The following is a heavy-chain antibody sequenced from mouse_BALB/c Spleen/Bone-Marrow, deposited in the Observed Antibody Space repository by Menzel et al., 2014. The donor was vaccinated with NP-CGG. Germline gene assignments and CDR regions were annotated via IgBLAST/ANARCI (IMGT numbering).Heavy chain of an antibody. J-gene: IGHJ4*01. Sequence: VKLMESGAELVRPGVSVKISCKGSGYTFXDYAMHWVKQSHAKSLEWIGVTSTYYGDASYNQKFKGKATMTVDKSSSTAYMELARLTSEDSAIYYCASGNYYYAMDYWGQGTSVTVSS. V-gene: IGHV1S137*01. D-gene: IGHD2-1*01. CDR2: TSTYYGDA. CDR1: GYTFXDYA. CDR3: ASGNYYYAMDY.